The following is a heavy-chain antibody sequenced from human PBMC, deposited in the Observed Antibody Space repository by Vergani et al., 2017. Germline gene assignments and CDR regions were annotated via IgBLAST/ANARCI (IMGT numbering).Heavy chain of an antibody. CDR1: GYTFTDYF. D-gene: IGHD2-2*01. J-gene: IGHJ4*02. V-gene: IGHV1-2*02. Sequence: QVQLVQSGAEVKKPGASVKVSCKASGYTFTDYFMHWVRQAPGQGLEWMGWINPNSGGTNYAQKFQGRVTMNRDTYISTAYMELSNLRSDDTAVYYCARVGTSSNRDYFDYWGQGTLVTVSS. CDR2: INPNSGGT. CDR3: ARVGTSSNRDYFDY.